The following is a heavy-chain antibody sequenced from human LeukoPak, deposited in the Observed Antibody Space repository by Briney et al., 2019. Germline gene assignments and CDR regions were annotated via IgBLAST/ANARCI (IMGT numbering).Heavy chain of an antibody. J-gene: IGHJ5*02. CDR1: GGSVSGYY. V-gene: IGHV4-59*02. CDR2: IYYSGST. D-gene: IGHD6-6*01. CDR3: ARDREYSSSGLVWFDP. Sequence: SETLFLTCTVSGGSVSGYYWSWIRQPPGKGLEWIGYIYYSGSTNYNPSLKSRVTISVDTSENQFSLKLTSVTAADTAVYCCARDREYSSSGLVWFDPWGHGILVTVSS.